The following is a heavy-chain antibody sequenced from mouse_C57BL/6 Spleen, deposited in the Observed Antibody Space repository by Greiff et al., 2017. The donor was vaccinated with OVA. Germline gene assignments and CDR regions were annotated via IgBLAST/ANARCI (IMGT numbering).Heavy chain of an antibody. CDR1: GYTFTSYW. CDR2: IHPNSGST. D-gene: IGHD1-1*01. Sequence: QVQLQQPGAELVKPGASVKLSCKASGYTFTSYWMHWVKQRPGQGLEWIGMIHPNSGSTNYNEKFKSKATLTVDKSSSTAYMQLSSLTSEDSAVYYCARSDYYGRTWFAYWGQGTLVTVSA. J-gene: IGHJ3*01. CDR3: ARSDYYGRTWFAY. V-gene: IGHV1-64*01.